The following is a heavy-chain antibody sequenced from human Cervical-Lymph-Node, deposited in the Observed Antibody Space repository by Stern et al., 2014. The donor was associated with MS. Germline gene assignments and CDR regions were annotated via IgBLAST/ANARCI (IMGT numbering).Heavy chain of an antibody. Sequence: VQLVESGAEVKRPGASVKVSCKTSGYTFTRYFIHWVRQAPGQGLEWMGIINPSGGTTNYAQRFKGRLTMTRDTSTNTVYMELSSLISDDTAVYFCARDHVVTAPRFDFWGQGTLVTVSS. CDR2: INPSGGTT. D-gene: IGHD2-21*02. V-gene: IGHV1-46*01. CDR3: ARDHVVTAPRFDF. J-gene: IGHJ4*02. CDR1: GYTFTRYF.